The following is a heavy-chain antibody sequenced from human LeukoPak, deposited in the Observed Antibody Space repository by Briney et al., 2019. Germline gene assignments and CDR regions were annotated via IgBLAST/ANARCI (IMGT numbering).Heavy chain of an antibody. CDR3: ARGVRGRKWYYFDS. V-gene: IGHV4-30-4*01. Sequence: SQTLSLTCNVSGDSITSGDYYWTWIRQSPGGGLEWLGYIYHSGSTLYHPSLESRLSLSVDTSKNQFSLTLTSVTAADSAVFYCARGVRGRKWYYFDSWGRGTLVTVSS. CDR1: GDSITSGDYY. CDR2: IYHSGST. J-gene: IGHJ4*02. D-gene: IGHD2-15*01.